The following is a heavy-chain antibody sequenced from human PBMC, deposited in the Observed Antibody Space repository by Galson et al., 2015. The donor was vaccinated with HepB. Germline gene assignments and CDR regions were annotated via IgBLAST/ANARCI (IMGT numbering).Heavy chain of an antibody. CDR2: IIPMFAIE. D-gene: IGHD3-22*01. CDR1: GGTFSSFA. Sequence: SVKVSCKASGGTFSSFAFSWVRQAPGQGLEWMGEIIPMFAIEKYAQKFQGRVTITADKSTNTAYMELRRLRSEDTAVYYCAKVGAVFYYESSRSRRGAFDIWGQGTLVTVS. V-gene: IGHV1-69*10. J-gene: IGHJ3*02. CDR3: AKVGAVFYYESSRSRRGAFDI.